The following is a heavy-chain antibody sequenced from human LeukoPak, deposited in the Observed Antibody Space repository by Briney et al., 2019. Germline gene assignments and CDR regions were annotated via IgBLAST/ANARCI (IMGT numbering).Heavy chain of an antibody. J-gene: IGHJ4*02. Sequence: GGSLRLSCAASGFTFSSHAMSWVRQAPGKGLEWVSVISGSGRSAYYADSLKGRFTISRDNSKDTLYLQMNSLRAEDTALYYCAQDYSGYDLSAGYWGQGTLVTVSS. CDR1: GFTFSSHA. CDR2: ISGSGRSA. V-gene: IGHV3-23*01. D-gene: IGHD5-12*01. CDR3: AQDYSGYDLSAGY.